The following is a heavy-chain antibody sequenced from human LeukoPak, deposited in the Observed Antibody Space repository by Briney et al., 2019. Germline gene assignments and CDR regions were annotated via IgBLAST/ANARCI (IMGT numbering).Heavy chain of an antibody. V-gene: IGHV4-59*08. Sequence: SETLSLTCTISRGSLSSYYWSWIRQSPGKGPEWIGYIYYSGGTNYNPSLESRVTISVDGSTNQFSLKVRSVTAADTAVYYCARRRFSYGDNDAFDIWGQGTMVTVSS. CDR2: IYYSGGT. J-gene: IGHJ3*02. CDR3: ARRRFSYGDNDAFDI. D-gene: IGHD5-18*01. CDR1: RGSLSSYY.